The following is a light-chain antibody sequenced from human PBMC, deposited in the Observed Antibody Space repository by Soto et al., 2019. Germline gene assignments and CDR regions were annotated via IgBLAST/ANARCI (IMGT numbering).Light chain of an antibody. V-gene: IGLV2-14*01. Sequence: QSVLTQPASVSGSPGQSVTISCTGASSDVGGYDYVSWYQQHPGKAPKLILYEVNNRPSGVSNHFSGSKSGNTASLIISGLQADDEADYFCSSYRSGNTPYVFGLGTKVTV. CDR3: SSYRSGNTPYV. CDR2: EVN. J-gene: IGLJ1*01. CDR1: SSDVGGYDY.